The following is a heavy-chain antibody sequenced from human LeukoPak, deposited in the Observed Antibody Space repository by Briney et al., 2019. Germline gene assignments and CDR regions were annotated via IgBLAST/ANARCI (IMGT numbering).Heavy chain of an antibody. CDR1: GYTFTSYG. Sequence: GASVKVSCKASGYTFTSYGISWVRQAPGQGLEWMGWIGAYNGNTNYAQKLQGRVTMTTDTSTSTAYMELRSLRSDDTAVYYCARSKQLAIYYYYYYMDVWGKGTTVTVSS. D-gene: IGHD6-13*01. CDR3: ARSKQLAIYYYYYYMDV. V-gene: IGHV1-18*01. J-gene: IGHJ6*03. CDR2: IGAYNGNT.